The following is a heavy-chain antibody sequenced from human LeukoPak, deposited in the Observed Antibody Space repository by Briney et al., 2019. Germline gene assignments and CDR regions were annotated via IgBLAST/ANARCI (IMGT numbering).Heavy chain of an antibody. V-gene: IGHV5-51*01. CDR1: GYRFTSYW. CDR2: IYPGDSDT. CDR3: ARRWFGEFHHDAFDI. J-gene: IGHJ3*02. Sequence: GESLKISFKGSGYRFTSYWIGWVRQRPGKGLEWMGIIYPGDSDTRYSPSFQGQVTISADKSISTAYLQWSSLKASDTAMYYCARRWFGEFHHDAFDIWGQGTMVTVSS. D-gene: IGHD3-10*01.